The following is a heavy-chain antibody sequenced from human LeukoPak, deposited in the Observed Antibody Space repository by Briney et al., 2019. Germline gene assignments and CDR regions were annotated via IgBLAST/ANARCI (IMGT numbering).Heavy chain of an antibody. CDR1: GFTFSTYT. J-gene: IGHJ4*02. CDR3: AKAMSTDHYDSRGFYRVDFDS. CDR2: LTNSGGSGGVT. V-gene: IGHV3-23*01. D-gene: IGHD3-22*01. Sequence: GGSLRLSCAASGFTFSTYTMSWVRQAPGKGLEWVSALTNSGGSGGVTYYADSVKGRFIISRDNSKSTLYLQLSSLRAEDTAVYYCAKAMSTDHYDSRGFYRVDFDSWGQGTLVTVSS.